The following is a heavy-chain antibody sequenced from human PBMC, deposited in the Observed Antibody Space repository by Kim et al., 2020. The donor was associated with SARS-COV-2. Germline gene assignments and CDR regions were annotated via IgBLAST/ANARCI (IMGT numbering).Heavy chain of an antibody. CDR3: ARGPEIVRGFPDY. Sequence: GGSLRLSCAASGFTFSSYAMHWVRQAPGKGLEWVSVISCDGGNKYYADSVKGRFTISRDNSKNSLYLQMNSLRAEDTAVYYCARGPEIVRGFPDYWGQGTLVTVSS. CDR1: GFTFSSYA. V-gene: IGHV3-30-3*01. J-gene: IGHJ4*02. CDR2: ISCDGGNK. D-gene: IGHD3-10*01.